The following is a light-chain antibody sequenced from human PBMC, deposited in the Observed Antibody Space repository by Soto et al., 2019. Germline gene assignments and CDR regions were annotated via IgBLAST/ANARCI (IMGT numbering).Light chain of an antibody. CDR1: SSNIGNNY. Sequence: QSVLTQPPSVSAAPRQKVTISCSGISSNIGNNYVSWYQQFPGTAPKLLIHDNSERPSGIPDRISGSKSGTSATLGITGLQVGDETDYYSGTWDSSLDAFVFGSGTKVTVL. V-gene: IGLV1-51*01. J-gene: IGLJ1*01. CDR2: DNS. CDR3: GTWDSSLDAFV.